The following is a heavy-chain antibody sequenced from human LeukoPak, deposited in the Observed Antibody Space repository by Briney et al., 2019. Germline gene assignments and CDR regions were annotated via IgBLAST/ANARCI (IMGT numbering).Heavy chain of an antibody. J-gene: IGHJ4*02. Sequence: GGSLRLSCAASGFTFSSYSMNWVRQAPGKGLEWVSSISSSSSYMYYADSVKGRFTISRDNAKNSLYLQMNSLRAEDTAVYYCARTVVGDYYFDYWGQGTLVTVSS. V-gene: IGHV3-21*01. CDR1: GFTFSSYS. CDR2: ISSSSSYM. CDR3: ARTVVGDYYFDY. D-gene: IGHD1-26*01.